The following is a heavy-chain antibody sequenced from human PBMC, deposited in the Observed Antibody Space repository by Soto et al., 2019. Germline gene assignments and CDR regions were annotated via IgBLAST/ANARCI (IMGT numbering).Heavy chain of an antibody. V-gene: IGHV3-48*02. J-gene: IGHJ5*02. CDR1: GFTFSSYS. CDR2: ISSSSSTI. CDR3: AREGGNLNWFDP. Sequence: EVQLVESGGGLVQPGGSLRLSCAASGFTFSSYSMNWVRQAPGKGLEWVSYISSSSSTIYYADSVNGQFTISRDKAKNSLDLQMNSLGDEDTAVYYCAREGGNLNWFDPWGQGTLVTVSS. D-gene: IGHD1-26*01.